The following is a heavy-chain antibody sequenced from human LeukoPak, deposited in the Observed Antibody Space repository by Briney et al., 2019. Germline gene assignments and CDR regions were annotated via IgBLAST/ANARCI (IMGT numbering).Heavy chain of an antibody. J-gene: IGHJ4*02. CDR2: IDGSGGST. Sequence: GGTLRLSCAASGFTFSSYAMSWVRQAPGKGLEWVSSIDGSGGSTYYADSVKGRFTISRDNSKNTLYLQMNSLRAEDTAVYYCARKAGYYYGSGDYWGQGTLVTVSS. CDR3: ARKAGYYYGSGDY. V-gene: IGHV3-23*01. D-gene: IGHD3-10*01. CDR1: GFTFSSYA.